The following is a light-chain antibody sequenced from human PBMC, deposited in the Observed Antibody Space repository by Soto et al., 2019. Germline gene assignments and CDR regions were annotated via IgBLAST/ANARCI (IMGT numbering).Light chain of an antibody. CDR1: QTISDNF. V-gene: IGKV3-20*01. J-gene: IGKJ3*01. Sequence: DIVLAQSPGTLSLSPGERATLSCRASQTISDNFLAWYQQKPGQSPRLLISGASIRAPGVPDRFSGSGSETDFTLTISRLEPEDFGFYYCKQYGGSTEISFGPGTKVDMK. CDR3: KQYGGSTEIS. CDR2: GAS.